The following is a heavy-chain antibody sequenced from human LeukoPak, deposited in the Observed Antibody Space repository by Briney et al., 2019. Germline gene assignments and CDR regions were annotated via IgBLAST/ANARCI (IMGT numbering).Heavy chain of an antibody. V-gene: IGHV3-53*01. Sequence: GGSLRLSCAASGFSVSNYYMSWVRQAPGKGLEWVSVIYSGGNTYYTDSVKGRFTISRDNPKNTVFLQMGSLRGEDTAVYYCARCYYDGSGFYYYFDYWGQGALVTVSS. J-gene: IGHJ4*02. CDR2: IYSGGNT. CDR3: ARCYYDGSGFYYYFDY. CDR1: GFSVSNYY. D-gene: IGHD3-22*01.